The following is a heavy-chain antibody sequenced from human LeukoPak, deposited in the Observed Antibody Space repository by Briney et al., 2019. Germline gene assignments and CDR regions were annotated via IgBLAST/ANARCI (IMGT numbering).Heavy chain of an antibody. Sequence: ASVKVSCKASGYTFTSYGISWVRQAPGQGLEWMGWISAYNGNTNYAQKLRGRVTMTTDTSTSTAYMELRSLRSDDTAVYYCAVGIAATTKNDSWGQGTLVTVSS. V-gene: IGHV1-18*01. J-gene: IGHJ4*02. CDR2: ISAYNGNT. D-gene: IGHD6-25*01. CDR1: GYTFTSYG. CDR3: AVGIAATTKNDS.